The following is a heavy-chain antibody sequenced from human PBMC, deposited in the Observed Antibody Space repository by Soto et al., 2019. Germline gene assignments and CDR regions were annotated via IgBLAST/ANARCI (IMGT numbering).Heavy chain of an antibody. J-gene: IGHJ4*02. CDR2: ISAYSGNT. D-gene: IGHD2-15*01. V-gene: IGHV1-18*01. CDR1: GYTFTTFG. CDR3: ASAFCSGGSCYLDY. Sequence: QVQLLQSGGEVKKPGAAVKVSCKASGYTFTTFGIGGVRQAPGQGLEWMGWISAYSGNTEYPEKLQGRVTMTIDTSTSTTYMELRSLRSDDTAVYYCASAFCSGGSCYLDYWGQGALVTVSS.